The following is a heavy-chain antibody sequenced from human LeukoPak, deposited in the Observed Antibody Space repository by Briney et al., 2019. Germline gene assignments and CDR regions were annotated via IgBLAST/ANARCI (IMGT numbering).Heavy chain of an antibody. CDR3: ARDRAPKTVTSEVDAFDI. Sequence: GASVKVSCKASGYTFTGYYMHRVRQAPGQRLEWMGWINAGDGNTKYSQEFQGRVTITRDTSASTAYMELSSLRSEDMAVYYCARDRAPKTVTSEVDAFDIWGQGTMVTVSS. D-gene: IGHD4-17*01. J-gene: IGHJ3*02. CDR1: GYTFTGYY. V-gene: IGHV1-3*03. CDR2: INAGDGNT.